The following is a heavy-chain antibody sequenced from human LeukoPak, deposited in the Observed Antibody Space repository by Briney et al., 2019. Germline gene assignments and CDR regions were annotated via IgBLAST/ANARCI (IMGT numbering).Heavy chain of an antibody. J-gene: IGHJ5*01. CDR2: IFRTGST. CDR3: ARRVGFYGSGSLNYFDP. Sequence: SETLSLTCAVSGGSIDSSSYYWGWIRQPPGKGLEWIGSIFRTGSTYYSASLKSRVSISVDTSKNHIALKLTSVTAADTAVYFCARRVGFYGSGSLNYFDPWGQGILVSVS. V-gene: IGHV4-39*02. CDR1: GGSIDSSSYY. D-gene: IGHD3-10*01.